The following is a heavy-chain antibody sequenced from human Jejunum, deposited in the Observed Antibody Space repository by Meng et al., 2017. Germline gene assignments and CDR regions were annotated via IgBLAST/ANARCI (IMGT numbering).Heavy chain of an antibody. Sequence: HVNLQGLGPGLVTHTGSLSHTCAVSGGSISGSNWWSCVRQPPGKGLEWIGEIYHTGSTNYNPSLKSRVTMSLDKSKNQFFLDLTSVTAADTAVYYCARDLLGPAIAASGYFDPWGQGTLVTVSS. CDR3: ARDLLGPAIAASGYFDP. V-gene: IGHV4-4*02. CDR1: GGSISGSNW. D-gene: IGHD5-12*01. CDR2: IYHTGST. J-gene: IGHJ5*02.